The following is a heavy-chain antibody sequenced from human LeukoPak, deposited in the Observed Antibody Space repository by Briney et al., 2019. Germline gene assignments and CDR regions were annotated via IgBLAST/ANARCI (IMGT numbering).Heavy chain of an antibody. J-gene: IGHJ1*01. Sequence: HPGGSLRLSCAASGFTFSSYWMSWVRQAPGKGLEWVANIKQDGSEKYYVDSVKGRFTISRDNAKNSLYLQMNSLRAEDTAVYYCANAVATPSAEYFQHWGQGTLVTVSS. CDR2: IKQDGSEK. CDR3: ANAVATPSAEYFQH. V-gene: IGHV3-7*01. CDR1: GFTFSSYW. D-gene: IGHD2-15*01.